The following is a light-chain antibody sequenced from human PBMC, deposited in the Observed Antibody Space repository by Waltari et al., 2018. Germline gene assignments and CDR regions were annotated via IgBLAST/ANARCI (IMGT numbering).Light chain of an antibody. Sequence: QSALTQPPPASGSPGQSVTISCTGANSDVGAYNDVSWYQQHPGKAPKVIIFEVNKRPSGVPDRFSGSQSGNTASLTVSGLQAEDEADYYCASYAGNSKVVFGGGTSLTVL. CDR1: NSDVGAYND. CDR3: ASYAGNSKVV. V-gene: IGLV2-8*01. CDR2: EVN. J-gene: IGLJ2*01.